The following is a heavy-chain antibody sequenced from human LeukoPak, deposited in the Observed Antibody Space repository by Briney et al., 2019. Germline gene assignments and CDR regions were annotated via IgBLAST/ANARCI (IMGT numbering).Heavy chain of an antibody. CDR3: ASSSSSRNWFDP. Sequence: GGSLRLSCAASGFTFSSYAMSWVRQAPGKGLEWVSGISGSGGSTYYADSVKGRFTISRDNAKNSLYLQMNSLRAEDTAVYYCASSSSSRNWFDPWGQGTLVTVSS. V-gene: IGHV3-23*01. CDR2: ISGSGGST. CDR1: GFTFSSYA. J-gene: IGHJ5*02. D-gene: IGHD6-13*01.